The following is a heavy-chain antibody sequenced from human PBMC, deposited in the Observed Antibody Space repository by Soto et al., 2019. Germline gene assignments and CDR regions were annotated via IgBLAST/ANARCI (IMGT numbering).Heavy chain of an antibody. CDR1: GFSLSTSGVG. V-gene: IGHV2-5*02. CDR3: AHLSGEPLALLEWFDH. Sequence: QITLKESGPTLVKPTQTLTLTCTFSGFSLSTSGVGVGWIRQPPGKALEWLALIYWDDDKRYSPSLKSRLTSTKETSKTQVVLTMTNMDPVDTATYYCAHLSGEPLALLEWFDHWGQGTLVSVSS. J-gene: IGHJ5*02. CDR2: IYWDDDK. D-gene: IGHD6-6*01.